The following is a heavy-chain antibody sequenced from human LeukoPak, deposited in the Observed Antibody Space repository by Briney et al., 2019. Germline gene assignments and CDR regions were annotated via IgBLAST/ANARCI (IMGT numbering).Heavy chain of an antibody. V-gene: IGHV3-7*03. D-gene: IGHD1-26*01. Sequence: GGSLRLSCAASGFTFSSYWMSWVRQAPGKGLEWVANINKDGGEKYYVDSVKGRFTISRDNAKNSLYLQMNSLRADDTAVYYCVKDSPPRYSGSPPAYWGQGALVTVSS. CDR1: GFTFSSYW. CDR2: INKDGGEK. J-gene: IGHJ4*02. CDR3: VKDSPPRYSGSPPAY.